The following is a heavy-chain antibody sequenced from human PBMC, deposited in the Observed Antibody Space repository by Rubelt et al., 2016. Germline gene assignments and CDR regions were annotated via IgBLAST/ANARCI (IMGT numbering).Heavy chain of an antibody. D-gene: IGHD3-10*01. CDR3: ARGRYGSGSYDY. CDR2: IYYSGST. Sequence: QVQLQESGPGLVKPSQTLSLTCTVSGGSISSGGYYWSWIRQHPGKGLEWIGYIYYSGSTYYNPSRKSLVTISVDTSKNQFSPKLSAVTAADTAVYYCARGRYGSGSYDYWGQGTLVTVSS. CDR1: GGSISSGGYY. V-gene: IGHV4-31*01. J-gene: IGHJ4*02.